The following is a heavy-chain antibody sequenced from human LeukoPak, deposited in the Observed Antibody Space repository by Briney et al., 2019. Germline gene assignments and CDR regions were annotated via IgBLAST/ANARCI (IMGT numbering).Heavy chain of an antibody. CDR2: ISGSGGST. V-gene: IGHV3-23*01. J-gene: IGHJ4*02. Sequence: GGSLRLSCAASGFTFSNCGMSWVRQAPGKGLEWVSAISGSGGSTYYADSVKGRFTISRDNSKNTLYLQMNSLRAEDTAVYYCAKGQRRLLPDYWGQGTLVTVSS. D-gene: IGHD6-25*01. CDR3: AKGQRRLLPDY. CDR1: GFTFSNCG.